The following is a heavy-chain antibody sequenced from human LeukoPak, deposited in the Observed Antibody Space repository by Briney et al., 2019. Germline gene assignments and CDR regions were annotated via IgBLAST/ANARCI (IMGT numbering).Heavy chain of an antibody. V-gene: IGHV5-51*01. D-gene: IGHD3-10*02. Sequence: GASLKISCKGSGYSFSSYWIGWVRQMPGKGLEWMGIIYPGDSDTRYSPSFLGQVTISADKSTSTAYLQWSSLKASDSAMYFCARHSVRRTYYFDYWGQGTLVTVSS. CDR1: GYSFSSYW. CDR3: ARHSVRRTYYFDY. CDR2: IYPGDSDT. J-gene: IGHJ4*02.